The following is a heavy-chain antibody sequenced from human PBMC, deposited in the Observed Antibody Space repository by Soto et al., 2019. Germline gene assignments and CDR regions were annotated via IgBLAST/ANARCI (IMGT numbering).Heavy chain of an antibody. V-gene: IGHV3-30*18. Sequence: QVQLVESGGGVVQPGRSLRLSCAASGFTFSSYGMHWFRQAPGKGLEWLAVISYDGSNKYYADSVKGRFTISRDNSKNTLYLQMNSLRAEDTAVYYCAKVYDSSGYSFWGQGTLVTVSS. CDR3: AKVYDSSGYSF. CDR2: ISYDGSNK. J-gene: IGHJ4*02. CDR1: GFTFSSYG. D-gene: IGHD3-22*01.